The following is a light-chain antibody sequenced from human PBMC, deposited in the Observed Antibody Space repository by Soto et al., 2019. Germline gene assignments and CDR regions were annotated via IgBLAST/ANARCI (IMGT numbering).Light chain of an antibody. V-gene: IGLV7-46*01. J-gene: IGLJ3*02. Sequence: QAVVTQEPSLTVSPGGTVTLTCGSSTGAVTSGHYPYWFQQKPGQAPRTLIFETSNKHSWTPARFSGSLLGGKAALTLSGAQPEDEAEYYGLLSYSNSRRVFGGGTKVTVL. CDR1: TGAVTSGHY. CDR2: ETS. CDR3: LLSYSNSRRV.